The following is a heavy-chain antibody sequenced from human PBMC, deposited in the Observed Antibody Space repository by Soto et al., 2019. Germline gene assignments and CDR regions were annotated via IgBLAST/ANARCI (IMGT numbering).Heavy chain of an antibody. J-gene: IGHJ5*02. CDR1: GGTFGSYG. CDR2: ISPIFGTI. CDR3: ARDSPYGGDYWYWFDR. D-gene: IGHD2-8*02. V-gene: IGHV1-69*01. Sequence: QVQLVQSGAEVKKPGSSVKVSCKASGGTFGSYGISWVRQAPGQGLEWMGGISPIFGTINYAQKVQGRVTITADESTTTAYMELNSLASEDTAVYYCARDSPYGGDYWYWFDRWGQGTLVTVSS.